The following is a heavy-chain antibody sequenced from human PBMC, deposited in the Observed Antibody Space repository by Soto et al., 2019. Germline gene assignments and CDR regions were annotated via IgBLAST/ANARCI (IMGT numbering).Heavy chain of an antibody. CDR1: GGTFSSYA. J-gene: IGHJ5*02. CDR3: ASTSSGSGGWYDSDNRFDP. D-gene: IGHD6-19*01. Sequence: QVQLVQSGAEVKKPGSSVKVSCKASGGTFSSYAISWVRQAPGQGLEWMGGIIPIFGTAYYEQKFQGRVTITSDEPTSTAYVEQSSLRSEDTAVYYCASTSSGSGGWYDSDNRFDPWGKGPLVTVSS. V-gene: IGHV1-69*01. CDR2: IIPIFGTA.